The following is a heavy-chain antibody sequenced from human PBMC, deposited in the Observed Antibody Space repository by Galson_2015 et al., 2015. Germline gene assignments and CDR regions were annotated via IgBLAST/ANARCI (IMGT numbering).Heavy chain of an antibody. D-gene: IGHD6-13*01. CDR2: INTGNGNT. V-gene: IGHV1-3*04. J-gene: IGHJ5*02. Sequence: SVKVSCKASGYTFNSYDMHWVRQAPGQRLEWMGWINTGNGNTKYSQKMQSRVIITRDTFASTVYLELRSLKSEDTAVYYCARGGTAAEFGWFDPWGQGTLVTVSS. CDR3: ARGGTAAEFGWFDP. CDR1: GYTFNSYD.